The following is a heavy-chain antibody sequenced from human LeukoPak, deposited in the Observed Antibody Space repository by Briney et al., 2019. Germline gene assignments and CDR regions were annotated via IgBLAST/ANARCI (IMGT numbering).Heavy chain of an antibody. D-gene: IGHD3-10*01. Sequence: GGSLRLSCAASGFTFSSYAMSWVRQAPGKGLEWVPAISGSGGSTYYADSVKGRFTISRDNSKNTLYLQMNSLRAEDTAVYYRAKDLGGSGDPWGQGTLVTVSS. V-gene: IGHV3-23*01. CDR2: ISGSGGST. CDR3: AKDLGGSGDP. CDR1: GFTFSSYA. J-gene: IGHJ5*02.